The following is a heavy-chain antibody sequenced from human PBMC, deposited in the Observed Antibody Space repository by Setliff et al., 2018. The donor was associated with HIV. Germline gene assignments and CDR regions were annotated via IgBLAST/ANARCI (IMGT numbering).Heavy chain of an antibody. CDR1: GDSISRRTYH. D-gene: IGHD2-8*02. CDR3: ARHRAAYWYYDY. Sequence: KSSETLSLTCTVSGDSISRRTYHWDWIRQPPGKGLEWIGSMYYDGNTFYNTSLKSRLTISVDTSKNQLSLKLSSVTAADTAVYYCARHRAAYWYYDYWGQGTLVTVSS. V-gene: IGHV4-39*01. J-gene: IGHJ4*02. CDR2: MYYDGNT.